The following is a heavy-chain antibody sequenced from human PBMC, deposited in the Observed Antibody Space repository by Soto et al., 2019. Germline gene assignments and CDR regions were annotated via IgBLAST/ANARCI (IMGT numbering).Heavy chain of an antibody. CDR2: ISGSGGST. CDR3: AKGSGVTPNYYYYYYMDV. D-gene: IGHD3-10*01. J-gene: IGHJ6*03. CDR1: GFTFSSYA. Sequence: GGSLRLSCAASGFTFSSYAMSWVRQAPGKGLEWVSAISGSGGSTYYADSVKGRFTISRDNSKNTLYLQMNSLRAEDTAVYYCAKGSGVTPNYYYYYYMDVWGKGTTVTVSS. V-gene: IGHV3-23*01.